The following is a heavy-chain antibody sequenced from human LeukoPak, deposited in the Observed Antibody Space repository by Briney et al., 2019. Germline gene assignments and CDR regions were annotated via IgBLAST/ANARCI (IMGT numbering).Heavy chain of an antibody. D-gene: IGHD3-3*01. CDR1: GFVFRNYF. CDR3: ATDRGWRTSGYYLYYFEY. V-gene: IGHV3-7*01. Sequence: GGSLRLSCAASGFVFRNYFMSWVRQAPGKGLEWVASIKNDGSERYYVDSVRGRYTISRDNTKNSLFLQMSSLRAEDTAVYYCATDRGWRTSGYYLYYFEYWGQGTLVIVSS. J-gene: IGHJ4*02. CDR2: IKNDGSER.